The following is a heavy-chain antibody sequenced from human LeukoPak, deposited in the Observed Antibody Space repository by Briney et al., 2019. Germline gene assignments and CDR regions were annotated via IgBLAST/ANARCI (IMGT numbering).Heavy chain of an antibody. CDR1: GGSISSYY. J-gene: IGHJ4*02. CDR2: IYTSGST. CDR3: ARDGRVDYGDYTFDF. D-gene: IGHD4-17*01. Sequence: SETLSLTCTVSGGSISSYYWSWIRQPAGKGLEWIGRIYTSGSTNYNPSLKSRVTISVDTSKNQFSLKLSSVTAADTAVCYCARDGRVDYGDYTFDFWGQGILVTVSS. V-gene: IGHV4-4*07.